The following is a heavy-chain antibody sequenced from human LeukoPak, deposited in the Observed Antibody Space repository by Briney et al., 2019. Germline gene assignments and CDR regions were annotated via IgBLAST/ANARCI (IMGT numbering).Heavy chain of an antibody. D-gene: IGHD6-19*01. V-gene: IGHV3-7*05. CDR3: ARHTSGQPFDY. Sequence: GGSLRLSCTASGFTFSNYWMSWVRQTPEKGLEWVANIKQDGSEKVYLDSVKGRFTISRDNAKNSLYLQMNSLRAEDTAVYYCARHTSGQPFDYWGQGTLVTVSS. CDR1: GFTFSNYW. J-gene: IGHJ4*02. CDR2: IKQDGSEK.